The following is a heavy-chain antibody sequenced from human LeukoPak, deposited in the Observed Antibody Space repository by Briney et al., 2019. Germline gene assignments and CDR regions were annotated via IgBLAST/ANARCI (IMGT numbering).Heavy chain of an antibody. Sequence: GGSLRLSCAASGFTFDDYGMSWVRQAPGKGLEWVSGINWNGGSTGYADSVKGRLTISRDNAKNSLYLQMNSLRAEDTALYHCARARRPTFGDYVWGSYLYGMDVWGQGTTVTVSS. D-gene: IGHD3-16*01. CDR1: GFTFDDYG. CDR2: INWNGGST. CDR3: ARARRPTFGDYVWGSYLYGMDV. J-gene: IGHJ6*02. V-gene: IGHV3-20*01.